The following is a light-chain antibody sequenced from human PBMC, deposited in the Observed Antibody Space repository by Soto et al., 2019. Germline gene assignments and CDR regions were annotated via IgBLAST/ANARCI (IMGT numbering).Light chain of an antibody. J-gene: IGLJ1*01. Sequence: SYELTQPPSVSVSPGQTARITCSGAALAKQYAYWYQQRPGQAPVVLIFKDTERPSGIPERFSGSSSGTTVTLTISGVQAEDEADYYCQSADSTTGYYVFGTGTKLTVL. CDR3: QSADSTTGYYV. CDR2: KDT. V-gene: IGLV3-25*03. CDR1: ALAKQY.